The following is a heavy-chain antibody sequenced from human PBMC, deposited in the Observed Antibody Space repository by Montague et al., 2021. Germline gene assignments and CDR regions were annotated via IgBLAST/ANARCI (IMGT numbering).Heavy chain of an antibody. Sequence: SETLSLTCAVSGDSINTPNWWTWVRQFPGKGLEWIREVYHTGSTNYKPSLKSRVTLSVAKSKNQFSLKMTSVTAADTAIYYCARRGGYSARQYSGWDAWGQGSTVTVSS. J-gene: IGHJ6*02. D-gene: IGHD2-15*01. V-gene: IGHV4-4*02. CDR1: GDSINTPNW. CDR2: VYHTGST. CDR3: ARRGGYSARQYSGWDA.